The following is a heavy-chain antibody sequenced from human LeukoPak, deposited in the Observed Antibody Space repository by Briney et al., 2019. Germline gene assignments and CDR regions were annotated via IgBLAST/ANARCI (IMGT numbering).Heavy chain of an antibody. CDR1: GFTFSSYA. CDR3: ARGHCSTSCSNFDY. J-gene: IGHJ4*02. D-gene: IGHD2-2*01. Sequence: PGRSLRLSCAASGFTFSSYAMHWVRQAPGKGLEWVAVISYDGSNKYYADSVKGRFTISRDNSKNTLYLQMNSLRAEDTAVYYCARGHCSTSCSNFDYWGQGTLVTVSS. CDR2: ISYDGSNK. V-gene: IGHV3-30*04.